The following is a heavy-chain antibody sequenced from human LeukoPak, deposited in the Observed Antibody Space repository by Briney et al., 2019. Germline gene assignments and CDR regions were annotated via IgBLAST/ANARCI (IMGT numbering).Heavy chain of an antibody. J-gene: IGHJ3*02. CDR2: INHRGSA. CDR1: SGSFSGYY. CDR3: VTGGTVLADDAFDI. Sequence: SETLFLTCAVYSGSFSGYYWTWIRQPPGRGLEWIGEINHRGSANYKPSLESRVTISVDTSKNQFSLKLSSVTAADTAVYYCVTGGTVLADDAFDIWGQGTLVTVSS. V-gene: IGHV4-34*01. D-gene: IGHD2-8*01.